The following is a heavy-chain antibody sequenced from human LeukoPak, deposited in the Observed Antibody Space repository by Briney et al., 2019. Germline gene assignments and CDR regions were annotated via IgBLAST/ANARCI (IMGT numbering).Heavy chain of an antibody. Sequence: GGSLRLSCAASGFTFTSYAMRWVRQAPGKGLEWVSVISGSGGSTYYADSVKGRFTISRDNAKNSLYLQMNSLRAEDMALYYCAKDIGGGSAGIFDYWGQGTLVTVSS. CDR3: AKDIGGGSAGIFDY. J-gene: IGHJ4*02. D-gene: IGHD1-26*01. CDR1: GFTFTSYA. V-gene: IGHV3-23*01. CDR2: ISGSGGST.